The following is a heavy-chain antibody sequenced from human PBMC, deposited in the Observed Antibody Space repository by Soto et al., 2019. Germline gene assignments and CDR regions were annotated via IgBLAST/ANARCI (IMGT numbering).Heavy chain of an antibody. Sequence: QVQLVESGGGVVQPGRSLRLSCAASGFTFSSYGMHWVRQAPGKGLEWVAVIWYDGSNKYYADSVKGRFTISRDNSKNTLYLQMNSLRAEDTAVYYCARDQLYSSSWSDYCGQGTLVTFSS. V-gene: IGHV3-33*01. CDR1: GFTFSSYG. CDR2: IWYDGSNK. CDR3: ARDQLYSSSWSDY. D-gene: IGHD6-13*01. J-gene: IGHJ4*02.